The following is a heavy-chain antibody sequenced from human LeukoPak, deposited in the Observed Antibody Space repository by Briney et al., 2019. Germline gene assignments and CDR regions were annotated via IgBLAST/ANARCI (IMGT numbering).Heavy chain of an antibody. J-gene: IGHJ3*02. V-gene: IGHV1-18*01. Sequence: VASVKVSCKTSGYTFTTYGTTWVRQAPGQGLEWMGWISAYNGNTNYAQKLQGRVTMTTDTSTNTAYMELRSLRSDDTAVYYCARDRSPYYGDYTYSDAFDIWGQGTMVTVSS. CDR2: ISAYNGNT. D-gene: IGHD4-17*01. CDR3: ARDRSPYYGDYTYSDAFDI. CDR1: GYTFTTYG.